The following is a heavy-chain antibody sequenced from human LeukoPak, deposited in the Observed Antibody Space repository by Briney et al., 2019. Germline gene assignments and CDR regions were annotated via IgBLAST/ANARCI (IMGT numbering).Heavy chain of an antibody. D-gene: IGHD5-12*01. CDR2: IIPILGIA. J-gene: IGHJ3*02. CDR3: ASPVDIVATYAFDI. CDR1: GGTFSSYT. V-gene: IGHV1-69*02. Sequence: SVKVSCKASGGTFSSYTISWVRQAPGQGLEWMGRIIPILGIANYAQKFQGRVTITADKSTSTAYMELSSLRSEDTAVYYCASPVDIVATYAFDIWGQGTMVTVSS.